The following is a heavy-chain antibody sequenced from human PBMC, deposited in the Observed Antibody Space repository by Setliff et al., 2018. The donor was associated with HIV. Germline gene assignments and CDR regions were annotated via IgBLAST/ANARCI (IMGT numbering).Heavy chain of an antibody. CDR2: IYHSGST. CDR1: GDFFSSDYY. J-gene: IGHJ4*02. V-gene: IGHV4-38-2*02. D-gene: IGHD5-12*01. CDR3: ARVGLRFKYTFDY. Sequence: SETLSLTCTVSGDFFSSDYYWGWIRQPPGKGLEWIGNIYHSGSTYYNPSLKSRVTISVDTSKNQFSLWLTSVTAADTAVYYCARVGLRFKYTFDYWGQGMLVTVSS.